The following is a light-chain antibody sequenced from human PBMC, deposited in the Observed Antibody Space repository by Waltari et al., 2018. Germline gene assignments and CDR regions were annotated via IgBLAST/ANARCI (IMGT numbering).Light chain of an antibody. V-gene: IGKV1-39*01. CDR1: QTISDY. J-gene: IGKJ1*01. CDR2: AAS. Sequence: DLQMTQSPSSLSASVGDRPTITCRASQTISDYLNWYQHKPGTAPNLLIYAASSLQSGVPSRFSGSGSGTDFTLTISSLQPEDFATYYCQQSYSAPPTFGQGTKVEIK. CDR3: QQSYSAPPT.